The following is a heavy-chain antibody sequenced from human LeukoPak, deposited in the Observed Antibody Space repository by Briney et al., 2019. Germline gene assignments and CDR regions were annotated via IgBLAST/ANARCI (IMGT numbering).Heavy chain of an antibody. J-gene: IGHJ4*02. V-gene: IGHV3-30*03. CDR2: ISYDGSNK. CDR1: GFTFSSYG. D-gene: IGHD3-10*01. CDR3: ARDLMVRGDPFDY. Sequence: GGSLRLSCAASGFTFSSYGMHWVRQAPGKGLEWVAVISYDGSNKYYADSVKGRFTISRGNSKNTLYLQMNSLRAEDTAVYYCARDLMVRGDPFDYWGQGTLVTVSS.